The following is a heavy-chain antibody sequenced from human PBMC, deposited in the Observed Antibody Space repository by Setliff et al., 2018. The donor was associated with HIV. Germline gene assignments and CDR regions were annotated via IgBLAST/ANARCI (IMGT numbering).Heavy chain of an antibody. J-gene: IGHJ3*02. Sequence: GASVKVSCKAFGYTFTGYYVHWVRQAPGQGLEWVGRINPNSGDTNYAQKFQGRVTMTRDTSISTAYMELSRLRSDDTAVYYCARRGRQQSDAFDIWGQGTMVTVSS. CDR3: ARRGRQQSDAFDI. CDR2: INPNSGDT. CDR1: GYTFTGYY. V-gene: IGHV1-2*06. D-gene: IGHD6-13*01.